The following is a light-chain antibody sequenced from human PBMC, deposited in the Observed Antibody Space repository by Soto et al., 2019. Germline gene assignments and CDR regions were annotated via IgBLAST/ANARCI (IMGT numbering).Light chain of an antibody. J-gene: IGLJ1*01. CDR3: SSYTSTSTLNYV. CDR1: SSDVGAYNY. Sequence: QSALTQPASVSGSPGQSITISCTGTSSDVGAYNYVAWYHQHPGKAPRVMIYEVSNRPAGVSNRFSASKSGNTASLTISGLQAEDEADYYCSSYTSTSTLNYVFGTGTKLTVL. CDR2: EVS. V-gene: IGLV2-14*01.